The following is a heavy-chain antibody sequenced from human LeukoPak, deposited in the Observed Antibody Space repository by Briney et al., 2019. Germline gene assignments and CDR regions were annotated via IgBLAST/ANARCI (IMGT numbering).Heavy chain of an antibody. CDR3: ARVSAAGYYYYYYMDV. V-gene: IGHV3-30*01. D-gene: IGHD6-13*01. Sequence: PGGSLRLSCAASGFTFSSYAMHWVRQAPGKGLEWVAVISYDGSNKYYADSVKGRFTISRDNSKNTLYLQMNSLRAEDTAVYYCARVSAAGYYYYYYMDVWGKGTTVTVSS. J-gene: IGHJ6*03. CDR2: ISYDGSNK. CDR1: GFTFSSYA.